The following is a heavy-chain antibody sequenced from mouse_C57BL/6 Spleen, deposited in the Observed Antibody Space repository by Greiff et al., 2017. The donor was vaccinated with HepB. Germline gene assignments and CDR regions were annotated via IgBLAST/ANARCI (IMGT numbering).Heavy chain of an antibody. CDR3: TTRLTGGQFAY. Sequence: EVKLQESGAELVRPGASVKLSCTASGFNIKDDYMHWVKQRPEQGLEWIGWIDPENGDTEYASKFQGKATITADTSSNTAYLQLSSLTSEDTAVYYCTTRLTGGQFAYWGQGTLVTVSA. CDR1: GFNIKDDY. CDR2: IDPENGDT. J-gene: IGHJ3*01. V-gene: IGHV14-4*01. D-gene: IGHD4-1*01.